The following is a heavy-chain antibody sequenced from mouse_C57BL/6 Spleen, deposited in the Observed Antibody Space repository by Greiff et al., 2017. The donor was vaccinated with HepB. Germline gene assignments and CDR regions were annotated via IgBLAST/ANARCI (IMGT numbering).Heavy chain of an antibody. D-gene: IGHD2-4*01. CDR2: IYPGDGDT. Sequence: QVQLQQSGPELVKPGASVKISCKASGYAFSSSWMNWVKQRPGKGLEWIGRIYPGDGDTNYNGKFKGKATLTADKSSSTAYMQLSSLTSEDSAVYFCAVIYYDYDERFAYWGQGTLVTVSA. CDR3: AVIYYDYDERFAY. V-gene: IGHV1-82*01. J-gene: IGHJ3*01. CDR1: GYAFSSSW.